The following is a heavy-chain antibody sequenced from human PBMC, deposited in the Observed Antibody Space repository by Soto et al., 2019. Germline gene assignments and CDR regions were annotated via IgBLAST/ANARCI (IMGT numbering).Heavy chain of an antibody. Sequence: EVQLLESGGGLVQPGGSLRLSCAASGFTFSSYAMSWVRQAPGKGLEWVSAISGSGGSTYYADSVKGRFTISSDNSKNTMYLQINSLRGEDKAVYYCAADYSVYVYNWFVPWGLGTLFTVSS. CDR1: GFTFSSYA. CDR3: AADYSVYVYNWFVP. J-gene: IGHJ5*02. D-gene: IGHD5-12*01. V-gene: IGHV3-23*01. CDR2: ISGSGGST.